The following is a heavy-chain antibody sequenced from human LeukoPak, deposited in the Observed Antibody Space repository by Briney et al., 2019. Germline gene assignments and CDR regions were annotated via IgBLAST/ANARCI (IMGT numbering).Heavy chain of an antibody. CDR1: GFTFSSYG. J-gene: IGHJ4*02. Sequence: GRSLRLSCAASGFTFSSYGMHWVRQAPGKGLEWVAVISYDGSNKYYADSVKGRFTISRDNSKNTLYLQMNSLRAEDTAVYYCAKDLEDYGSGAIDYWGQGTLVTVSS. CDR2: ISYDGSNK. D-gene: IGHD3-10*01. V-gene: IGHV3-30*18. CDR3: AKDLEDYGSGAIDY.